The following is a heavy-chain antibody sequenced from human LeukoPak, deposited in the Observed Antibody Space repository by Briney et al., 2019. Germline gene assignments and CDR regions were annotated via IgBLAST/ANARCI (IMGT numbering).Heavy chain of an antibody. J-gene: IGHJ6*02. D-gene: IGHD4-11*01. Sequence: PGGSLRLSCGASGFSFSSYAMHWVRQAPGKGLEWVAVISYDGSNKYYADSVKGRFTISRDNSKNTLYLQMNSLRAEDTAVYYCARDWRSMTTVIRQTYYYYYYGMDVWGQGTTVTVSS. CDR3: ARDWRSMTTVIRQTYYYYYYGMDV. V-gene: IGHV3-30*04. CDR2: ISYDGSNK. CDR1: GFSFSSYA.